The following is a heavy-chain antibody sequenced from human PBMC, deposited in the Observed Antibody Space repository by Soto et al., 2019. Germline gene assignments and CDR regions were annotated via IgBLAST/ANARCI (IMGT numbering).Heavy chain of an antibody. V-gene: IGHV3-30*18. CDR2: ISYDESKK. Sequence: HPGGSLRLSCAASGFSFSPYGIHWVRQAPGKGLEWVSLISYDESKKFYAESVEGRFTISRDNSKNTVYLQMNSLRGEDTAVYYCAKDEYYYSRSGYYIFDSWGQGTLVTVSS. CDR3: AKDEYYYSRSGYYIFDS. J-gene: IGHJ4*02. D-gene: IGHD3-22*01. CDR1: GFSFSPYG.